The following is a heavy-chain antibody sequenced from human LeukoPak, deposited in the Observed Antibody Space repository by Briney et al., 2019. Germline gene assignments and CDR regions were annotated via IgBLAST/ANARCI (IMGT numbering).Heavy chain of an antibody. J-gene: IGHJ3*02. V-gene: IGHV4-59*01. Sequence: SETLSLTCTVSGGSISSYYWSWIRQPPGKGLEWIGYIYYSGSTNYNPSLKSRVTISVDTSKSQFSLKLSSVTAADTAVYYCARESTVNDAFDIWGQGTMVTVSS. CDR1: GGSISSYY. D-gene: IGHD5/OR15-5a*01. CDR2: IYYSGST. CDR3: ARESTVNDAFDI.